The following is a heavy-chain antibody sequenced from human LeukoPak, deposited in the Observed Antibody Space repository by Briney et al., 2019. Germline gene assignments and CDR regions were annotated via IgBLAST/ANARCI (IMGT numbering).Heavy chain of an antibody. J-gene: IGHJ4*02. V-gene: IGHV3-23*01. D-gene: IGHD3-16*01. Sequence: PGGSLRLSCAASGFIFSNYVMIWVRQAPGKGLEWVSTIGASGGNINYADSVKGRFTISRDNSKNTLYLQMNSLRAEDTAVYYCAKRGDIRGFDYWGQGSLVTVSS. CDR2: IGASGGNI. CDR3: AKRGDIRGFDY. CDR1: GFIFSNYV.